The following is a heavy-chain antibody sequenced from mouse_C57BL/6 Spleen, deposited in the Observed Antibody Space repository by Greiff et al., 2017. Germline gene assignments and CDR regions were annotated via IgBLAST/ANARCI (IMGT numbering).Heavy chain of an antibody. D-gene: IGHD3-3*01. CDR2: IDPENGDT. V-gene: IGHV14-4*01. CDR3: TTRGTGDY. J-gene: IGHJ2*01. Sequence: EVQVVESGAELVRPGASVKLSCTASGFNIKDDYMHWVKQRPEQGLEWIGWIDPENGDTEYASKFQGKATITADTSSNTAYLQLSSLTSEDTAVYYCTTRGTGDYWGQGTTLTVSS. CDR1: GFNIKDDY.